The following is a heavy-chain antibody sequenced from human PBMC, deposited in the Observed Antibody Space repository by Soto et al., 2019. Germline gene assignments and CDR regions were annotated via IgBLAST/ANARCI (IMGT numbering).Heavy chain of an antibody. CDR3: ARDMYSSDYFVKWFEP. J-gene: IGHJ5*02. CDR2: ISHDGINK. V-gene: IGHV3-30-3*01. Sequence: QVRLVESGGGVVQPGRSLRLSCKASEFSFSSNPSYWFGKPPGKGLEGVAVISHDGINKHYADSVKGRVTVSRDNSNHSLDLQLNSLRGEDTAMYYCARDMYSSDYFVKWFEPWGQGTLVTVSS. CDR1: EFSFSSNP. D-gene: IGHD6-19*01.